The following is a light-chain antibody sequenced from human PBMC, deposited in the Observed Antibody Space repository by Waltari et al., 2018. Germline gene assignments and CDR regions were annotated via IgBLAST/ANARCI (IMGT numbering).Light chain of an antibody. Sequence: QSALTQPRSVSGSPGQSVPISCTGTSSDVGGYNYVPWYQHHPGKAPQLVISADTKRPSGVPDSFPASKSGNTASLTISGLQAEDEADYYCCSYAGSITFWVFGGGTKLTVL. CDR2: ADT. V-gene: IGLV2-11*01. CDR3: CSYAGSITFWV. J-gene: IGLJ3*02. CDR1: SSDVGGYNY.